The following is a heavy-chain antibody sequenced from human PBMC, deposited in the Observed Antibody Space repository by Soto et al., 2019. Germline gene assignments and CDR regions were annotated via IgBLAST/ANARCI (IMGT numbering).Heavy chain of an antibody. J-gene: IGHJ4*02. CDR3: ARGRADYPRSTYIAY. V-gene: IGHV4-31*02. D-gene: IGHD2-15*01. CDR2: IYTSGST. CDR1: GGSINSGDYY. Sequence: QVQLQESGPGLVKPSETLSLPCTVSGGSINSGDYYWSWIRQHPEKGLEWIAYIYTSGSTYYNPSLRSRVTISIDTSKNQFSLKLSSVTAADTAVYYCARGRADYPRSTYIAYWGQGTLVTVSS.